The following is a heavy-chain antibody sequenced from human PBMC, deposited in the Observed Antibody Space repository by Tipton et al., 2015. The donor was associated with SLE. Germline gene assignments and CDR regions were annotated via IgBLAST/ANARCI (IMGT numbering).Heavy chain of an antibody. V-gene: IGHV4-39*07. Sequence: TLSLTCIVSGGSITTRSYYWGWIRQPPGKGLEWIASISYSGATYYNPSLKSRVIISLDTSRNHFSLKLTSVTAADTAVYFCARQRGYYDGTPFPPWNFDLWGRGTQVTVSS. CDR2: ISYSGAT. CDR1: GGSITTRSYY. CDR3: ARQRGYYDGTPFPPWNFDL. D-gene: IGHD3-16*01. J-gene: IGHJ2*01.